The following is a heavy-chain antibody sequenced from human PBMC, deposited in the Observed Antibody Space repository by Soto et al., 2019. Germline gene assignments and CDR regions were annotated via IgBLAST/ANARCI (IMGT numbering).Heavy chain of an antibody. D-gene: IGHD3-10*01. CDR1: GFTFSSYA. CDR2: ISYDGSNE. V-gene: IGHV3-30-3*01. CDR3: ARKSYFYNSGSYFFWGQNSYFYY. Sequence: QVQLVESGGGVVQPGRSLRLSCAASGFTFSSYALHWVRQAPGKGLEWVAVISYDGSNEHYADSVKGRFTISRDNFKNTVHLKMNSLRAEDTAVYYCARKSYFYNSGSYFFWGQNSYFYYWGQGTLVTDSS. J-gene: IGHJ4*02.